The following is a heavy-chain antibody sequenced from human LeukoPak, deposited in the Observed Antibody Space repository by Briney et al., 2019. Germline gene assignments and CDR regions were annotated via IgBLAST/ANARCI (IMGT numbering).Heavy chain of an antibody. CDR2: IYYSGST. Sequence: SETLSLTCTVSGSSISSSSYYWGWIRQPPGKGLEWIGSIYYSGSTYYNPSLKSRVTISVDTSKNQFSLKLSSVTAADTAVYYCARTAYDILDYWGQGTLVTVSS. CDR3: ARTAYDILDY. CDR1: GSSISSSSYY. J-gene: IGHJ4*02. D-gene: IGHD3-22*01. V-gene: IGHV4-39*07.